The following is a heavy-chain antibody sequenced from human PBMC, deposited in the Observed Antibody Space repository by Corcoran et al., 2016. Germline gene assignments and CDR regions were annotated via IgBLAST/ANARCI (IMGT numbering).Heavy chain of an antibody. CDR1: GFTFSNAW. V-gene: IGHV3-15*07. CDR2: IKSKTDGGTT. J-gene: IGHJ6*02. D-gene: IGHD3-3*01. Sequence: EVQLVESGGGLVKPGGSLRLSCAASGFTFSNAWMNWVRQAPGKGLEWVGRIKSKTDGGTTDYAAPVKGRFTISRDDSKNTLYLQMNSLKTEDTAVYYCTTAPSLSDFWSGSGGGYGMDVWGQGTTVTFSS. CDR3: TTAPSLSDFWSGSGGGYGMDV.